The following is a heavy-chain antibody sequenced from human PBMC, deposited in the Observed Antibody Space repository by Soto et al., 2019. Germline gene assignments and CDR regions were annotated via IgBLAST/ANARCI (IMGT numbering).Heavy chain of an antibody. CDR3: ARDYCSSTSCHTAGYDNWFDP. J-gene: IGHJ5*02. Sequence: DASVKVSCKASCYTFTIYGISWVLQSPLQWLDGMGCISAYNGNTNYAQKLQGRVTMTTDTSTSTAYMELRSLRSDDTAVYYCARDYCSSTSCHTAGYDNWFDPWGQGTLVTVSS. D-gene: IGHD2-2*02. CDR2: ISAYNGNT. CDR1: CYTFTIYG. V-gene: IGHV1-18*04.